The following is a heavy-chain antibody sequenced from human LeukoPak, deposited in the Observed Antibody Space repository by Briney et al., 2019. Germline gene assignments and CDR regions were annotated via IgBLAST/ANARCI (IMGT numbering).Heavy chain of an antibody. CDR2: ISGSGGST. J-gene: IGHJ4*02. Sequence: GGSLRLSCAASGFTFSSYGMSWVRQAPGKGLEWVSAISGSGGSTYYADSVKGRFTISRDNSKNTLYLQMNSLRAEDTAVYYCAKDGGGYSGSYNYFDYWGQGTLVTVSS. CDR3: AKDGGGYSGSYNYFDY. CDR1: GFTFSSYG. D-gene: IGHD5-12*01. V-gene: IGHV3-23*01.